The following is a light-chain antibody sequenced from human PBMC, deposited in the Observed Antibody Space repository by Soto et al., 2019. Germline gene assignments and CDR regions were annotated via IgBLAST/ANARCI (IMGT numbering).Light chain of an antibody. J-gene: IGKJ1*01. CDR1: QTLLYSSNNKNY. Sequence: DIVMTQSPDSLAVSLGERATINCKSSQTLLYSSNNKNYLAWYQQKPGQPPKLLIYWASTRESGVPDRFSGSGSGADFTLTISSLQAEDVAVYYCQQYYNTPQTFDQGTKVEIK. CDR2: WAS. CDR3: QQYYNTPQT. V-gene: IGKV4-1*01.